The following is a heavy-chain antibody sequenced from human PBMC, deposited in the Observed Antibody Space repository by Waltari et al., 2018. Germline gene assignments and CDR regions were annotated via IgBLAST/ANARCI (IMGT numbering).Heavy chain of an antibody. CDR3: ARAGGGELRMGFDP. D-gene: IGHD2-21*01. Sequence: EVQLVESGGGLIQPGGSLXLSCAASGFTFSSYXMHWLRQAPGKGLVWGSRINTDGSSTNYADSVKGRFTISRDNAKNTLYLQMNSLRAEDTAVYYCARAGGGELRMGFDPWGQGTLVXXSS. CDR1: GFTFSSYX. CDR2: INTDGSST. V-gene: IGHV3-74*01. J-gene: IGHJ5*02.